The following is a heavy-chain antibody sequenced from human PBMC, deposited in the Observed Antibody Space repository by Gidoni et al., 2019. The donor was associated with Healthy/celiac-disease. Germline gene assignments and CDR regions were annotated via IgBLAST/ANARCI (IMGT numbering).Heavy chain of an antibody. J-gene: IGHJ6*02. D-gene: IGHD2-2*01. CDR3: AADPPPMYYYGMDV. CDR1: GFTFTSSA. CDR2: IVVGSGNT. V-gene: IGHV1-58*01. Sequence: QMQLVQSGPEVKKPGTSVTVSCKASGFTFTSSAVQWVRQARGQRLEWIGWIVVGSGNTNYAQKFQERVTITRDMSTSTAYMELSSLRSEDTAVYYCAADPPPMYYYGMDVWGQGTTVTVSS.